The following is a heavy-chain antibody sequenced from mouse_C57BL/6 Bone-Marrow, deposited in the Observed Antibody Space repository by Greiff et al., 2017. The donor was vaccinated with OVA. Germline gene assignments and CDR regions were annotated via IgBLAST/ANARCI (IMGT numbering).Heavy chain of an antibody. Sequence: QVQLQQPGTELVKPGASVKLSCKASGYTFTSYWMHWVKQRPGQGLEWIGNINPSNGGTNYNEKFKSKATLTVDKSSSTAYMQLSSLTCEDSAVYYCARKVGWFYAMDYWGQGTSVTVSS. CDR3: ARKVGWFYAMDY. J-gene: IGHJ4*01. CDR2: INPSNGGT. V-gene: IGHV1-53*01. D-gene: IGHD2-3*01. CDR1: GYTFTSYW.